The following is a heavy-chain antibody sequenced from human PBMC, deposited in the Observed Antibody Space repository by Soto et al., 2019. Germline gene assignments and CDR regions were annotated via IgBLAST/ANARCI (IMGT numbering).Heavy chain of an antibody. CDR1: GGSISSGGYY. CDR3: ARDLGNYDFWSGHTPLYGMDV. CDR2: IYYSGST. D-gene: IGHD3-3*01. V-gene: IGHV4-31*03. Sequence: PSETLSLTCTVSGGSISSGGYYWSWIRQHPGKGLEWIGYIYYSGSTYHNPSLKSRVTISVDTSKNQFSLKLSSVTAADTAVYYCARDLGNYDFWSGHTPLYGMDVWGQGTTVTVSS. J-gene: IGHJ6*02.